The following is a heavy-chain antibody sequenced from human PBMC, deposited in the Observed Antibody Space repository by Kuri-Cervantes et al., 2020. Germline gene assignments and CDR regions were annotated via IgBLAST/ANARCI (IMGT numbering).Heavy chain of an antibody. CDR1: GGSVSSGSYY. Sequence: SETLSLTCTVSGGSVSSGSYYWSWIRQPPGKGLVWIGYIYYSGSTNYAPSLKSRVTILVDTSQYQFSLKLSSVTAADTAVYYCARAPWLGATTPPDYWGQGTLVTVSS. J-gene: IGHJ4*02. CDR2: IYYSGST. D-gene: IGHD1-26*01. V-gene: IGHV4-61*01. CDR3: ARAPWLGATTPPDY.